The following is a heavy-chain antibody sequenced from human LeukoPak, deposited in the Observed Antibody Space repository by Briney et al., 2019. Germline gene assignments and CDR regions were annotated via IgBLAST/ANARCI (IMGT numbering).Heavy chain of an antibody. CDR2: ISGSGGST. V-gene: IGHV3-23*01. Sequence: PGGSLRLSCAASGFTFSSYAMSGVRQAPGKGLEWVSAISGSGGSTYYADSVKGRFTISRDNSKNTLYLQMTSLSAEDTAVYYCAKDGRYYDSSGLPPHDYWGQGTLVTVSS. CDR1: GFTFSSYA. D-gene: IGHD3-22*01. J-gene: IGHJ4*02. CDR3: AKDGRYYDSSGLPPHDY.